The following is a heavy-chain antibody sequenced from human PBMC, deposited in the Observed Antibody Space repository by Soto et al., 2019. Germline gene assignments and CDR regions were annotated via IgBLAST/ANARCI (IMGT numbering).Heavy chain of an antibody. D-gene: IGHD2-21*01. Sequence: PAGSLTLSCAASGFTFSSYAMSCDRQAPRTGLEWVSTIDHTGANTLYADSGTEPLILSRDNSRNTMGLQMNSLRGADPALYYRVSCVSDHFDYWGQGTPVTVSS. J-gene: IGHJ4*02. V-gene: IGHV3-23*01. CDR1: GFTFSSYA. CDR2: IDHTGANT. CDR3: VSCVSDHFDY.